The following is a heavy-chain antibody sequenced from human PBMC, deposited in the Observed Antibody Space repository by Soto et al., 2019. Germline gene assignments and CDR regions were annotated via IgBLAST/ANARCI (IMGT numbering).Heavy chain of an antibody. CDR3: AGGITIFGVVPYYYYYMDV. V-gene: IGHV1-69*10. J-gene: IGHJ6*03. CDR1: GGTFSSYA. Sequence: SVKVSCKASGGTFSSYAISWVRQAPGQGLEWMGGIIPILGTANYAQKFQGRVTITADKSTSTAYMELSSLRSEDTAVYYCAGGITIFGVVPYYYYYMDVWGKGTTVTVSS. D-gene: IGHD3-3*01. CDR2: IIPILGTA.